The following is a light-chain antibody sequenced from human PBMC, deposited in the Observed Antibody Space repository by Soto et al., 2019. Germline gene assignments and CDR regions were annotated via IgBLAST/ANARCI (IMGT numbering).Light chain of an antibody. Sequence: EIVLTQSPGTLSLSPGERATLSCRASQSASNSYLAWYQQKPGQAPRLLIYGASSRATGIPDRFSGSGSGTDFTLTISRLEPEDFAVYYCQQYGNSRWTFGQGTKVEI. V-gene: IGKV3-20*01. CDR1: QSASNSY. CDR2: GAS. J-gene: IGKJ1*01. CDR3: QQYGNSRWT.